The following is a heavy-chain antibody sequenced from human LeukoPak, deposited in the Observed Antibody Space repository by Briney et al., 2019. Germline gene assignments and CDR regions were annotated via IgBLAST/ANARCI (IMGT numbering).Heavy chain of an antibody. Sequence: SVKVSCKASGGTFSSYAISWVPQAPGQGLEWMGRIIPIFGTANYAQKFQGRVTITTDESTSTAYMELSSLRSEDTAVYYCASEGGVAAAALDYWGQGTLVTVSS. J-gene: IGHJ4*02. CDR3: ASEGGVAAAALDY. V-gene: IGHV1-69*05. CDR1: GGTFSSYA. D-gene: IGHD6-13*01. CDR2: IIPIFGTA.